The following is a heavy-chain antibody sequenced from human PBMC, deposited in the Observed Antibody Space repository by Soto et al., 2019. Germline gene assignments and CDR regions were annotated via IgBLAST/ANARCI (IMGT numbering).Heavy chain of an antibody. Sequence: GGALRLSCAASGFTFSNAWMTWVRQAPGKGLECVGRIKSNSDGGTTYYAAPVEGRFTISRDDSTNTVYLQMNSLKTEDTAVYYCTTTGTIDYWGQGTLVTVYS. CDR3: TTTGTIDY. D-gene: IGHD1-1*01. J-gene: IGHJ4*02. CDR2: IKSNSDGGTT. CDR1: GFTFSNAW. V-gene: IGHV3-15*01.